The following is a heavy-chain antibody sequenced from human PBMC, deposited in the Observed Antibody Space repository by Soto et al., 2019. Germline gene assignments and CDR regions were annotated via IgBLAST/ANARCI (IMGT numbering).Heavy chain of an antibody. CDR2: IYYSGST. D-gene: IGHD6-19*01. Sequence: SETLSLTCTVSGGSISSGGYYWSWIRQHPGKGLEWIGYIYYSGSTYYNPSLKSRVTISVDTSKNQFSLKLSSVTAADTAVYYCARDNPPSSGWYDCFDPWGQGTLVTVSS. CDR3: ARDNPPSSGWYDCFDP. J-gene: IGHJ5*02. V-gene: IGHV4-31*03. CDR1: GGSISSGGYY.